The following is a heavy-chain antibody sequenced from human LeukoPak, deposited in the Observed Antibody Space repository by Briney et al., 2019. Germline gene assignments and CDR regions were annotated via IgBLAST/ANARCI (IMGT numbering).Heavy chain of an antibody. CDR1: GYTFTSYG. J-gene: IGHJ5*02. CDR2: INPNSGGT. D-gene: IGHD2-15*01. Sequence: ASVKVSCKASGYTFTSYGISWVRQAPGQGLEWMGWINPNSGGTNYAQKFQGRVTMTRDTSISTAYMELSRLRSDDTAVYYCARGAYCSGGSCVSRYNWFDPWGQGTLVTVSS. CDR3: ARGAYCSGGSCVSRYNWFDP. V-gene: IGHV1-2*02.